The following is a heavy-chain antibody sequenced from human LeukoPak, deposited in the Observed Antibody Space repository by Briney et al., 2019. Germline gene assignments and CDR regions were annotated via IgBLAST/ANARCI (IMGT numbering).Heavy chain of an antibody. CDR3: ARVRTDYYFDY. D-gene: IGHD3/OR15-3a*01. Sequence: GGSLRLSCAASGFVFSHYGMHWVRQAPGKGLEWVGRTRNKANSYTTEYAASVKGRFTISRDDSKNSLYLQMNSLKTEDTAMYYCARVRTDYYFDYWGQGTLVTVSS. CDR2: TRNKANSYTT. CDR1: GFVFSHYG. J-gene: IGHJ4*02. V-gene: IGHV3-72*01.